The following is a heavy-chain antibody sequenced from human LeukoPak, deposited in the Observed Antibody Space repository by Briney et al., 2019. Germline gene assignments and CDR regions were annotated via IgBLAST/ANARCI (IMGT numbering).Heavy chain of an antibody. CDR2: INPNSGGT. CDR3: ARRGWMATQFSLDV. Sequence: ASVKVSCKASGGTFSSYAINWVRQAPGQGLEWMGWINPNSGGTNYAQKFQGRVTMTRDTSISTAYMELSRLRSDDTAVYYCARRGWMATQFSLDVWGKGTTVTVSS. D-gene: IGHD5-24*01. V-gene: IGHV1-2*02. CDR1: GGTFSSYA. J-gene: IGHJ6*04.